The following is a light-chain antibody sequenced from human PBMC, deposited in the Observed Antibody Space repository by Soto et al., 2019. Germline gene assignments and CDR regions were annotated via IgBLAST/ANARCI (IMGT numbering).Light chain of an antibody. V-gene: IGLV2-14*03. J-gene: IGLJ1*01. Sequence: QSVLTQPASVSGSPGQSITISCTGTSSDVGGYNYVSWYQHHPGKANKLIIYDVSNRPSGVSIRLSGSKSDNTASLTISGLQPEDEADYHCSSYTTSNTRQIVFGTGTKVTVL. CDR3: SSYTTSNTRQIV. CDR1: SSDVGGYNY. CDR2: DVS.